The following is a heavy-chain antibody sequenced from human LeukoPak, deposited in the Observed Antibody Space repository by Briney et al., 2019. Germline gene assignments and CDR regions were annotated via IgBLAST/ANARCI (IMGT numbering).Heavy chain of an antibody. Sequence: PSETLSLTCTGSGGSISSYYWSWIRQPPGKGLEWIGYIYYSGSTNYNPSLKSRVTISVDTSKNQFSLKLSSVTAADTAVYYCARESMNGDFDYWGQGTLVTVSS. CDR3: ARESMNGDFDY. D-gene: IGHD4-17*01. CDR1: GGSISSYY. J-gene: IGHJ4*02. CDR2: IYYSGST. V-gene: IGHV4-59*01.